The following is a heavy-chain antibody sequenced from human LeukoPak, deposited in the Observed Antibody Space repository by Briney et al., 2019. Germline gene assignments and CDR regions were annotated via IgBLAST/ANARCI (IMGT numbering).Heavy chain of an antibody. V-gene: IGHV3-30*02. CDR1: GFTFSSYG. D-gene: IGHD3-10*01. J-gene: IGHJ4*02. CDR3: AKDRRGSGSYYFDY. Sequence: PGGSLRPSCAASGFTFSSYGMHWVRQAPGKGLEWVAFIRYDGSNKYYADSVKGRFTISRDNSKNTLYLQMNSLRAEDTAVYYCAKDRRGSGSYYFDYWGQGTLVTVSS. CDR2: IRYDGSNK.